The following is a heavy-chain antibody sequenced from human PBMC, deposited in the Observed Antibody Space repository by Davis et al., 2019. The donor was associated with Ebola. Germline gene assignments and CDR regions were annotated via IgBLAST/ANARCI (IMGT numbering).Heavy chain of an antibody. CDR1: GFTFSSYG. CDR2: ISYDGSNK. V-gene: IGHV3-30*03. J-gene: IGHJ5*02. CDR3: ARSLGGSSSDWFDP. Sequence: GESLKISCAASGFTFSSYGMHWVRQAPGKGLEWVAVISYDGSNKYYADSVKGRFTISRDNSKNTVYLQMNSLRAEDTAVYYCARSLGGSSSDWFDPWGQGTLVTVSS. D-gene: IGHD6-13*01.